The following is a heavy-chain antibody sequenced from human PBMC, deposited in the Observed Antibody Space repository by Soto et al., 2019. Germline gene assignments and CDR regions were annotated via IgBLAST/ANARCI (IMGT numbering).Heavy chain of an antibody. Sequence: GGSLRLSCVASGFTFSSYGMHWVRQAPGKGLEWVAVIWYDGSNKYYAASVKGRFTISRDNSKNTLYLQMNSLRAEGTAVYYCARDDYYGSGSYYTPSDYYYGMDVWGQGTTVTVSS. V-gene: IGHV3-33*08. J-gene: IGHJ6*02. CDR3: ARDDYYGSGSYYTPSDYYYGMDV. D-gene: IGHD3-10*01. CDR1: GFTFSSYG. CDR2: IWYDGSNK.